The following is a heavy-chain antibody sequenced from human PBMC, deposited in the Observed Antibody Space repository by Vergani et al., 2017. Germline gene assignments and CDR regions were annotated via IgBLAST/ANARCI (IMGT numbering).Heavy chain of an antibody. V-gene: IGHV3-23*04. CDR1: GFTFSSYA. Sequence: EVQLVESGGGLVPPGRSLRLSCAASGFTFSSYAMSWVRQAPGKGLEWVSAISGSGGSTYYADSVKGRFTISRDNSKNTLYLQMNSLRAEDTAVYYCAKDLFYYGSGGYFYGMDVWGQXP. CDR3: AKDLFYYGSGGYFYGMDV. J-gene: IGHJ6*02. D-gene: IGHD3-10*01. CDR2: ISGSGGST.